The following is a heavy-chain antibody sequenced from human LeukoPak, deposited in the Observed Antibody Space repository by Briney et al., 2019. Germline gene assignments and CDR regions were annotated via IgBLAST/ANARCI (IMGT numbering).Heavy chain of an antibody. CDR2: IRQDESER. CDR3: ERDNNYGGFGY. Sequence: PGGSLRLSCAASGFTFSSNWKSWVRKGPGKGLERVSNIRQDESERYYVDSVKSRLTISTVNAKNSQYLQMMSLVADDTTVDYCERDNNYGGFGYWGQGTLVTVSS. D-gene: IGHD4-11*01. J-gene: IGHJ4*02. CDR1: GFTFSSNW. V-gene: IGHV3-7*01.